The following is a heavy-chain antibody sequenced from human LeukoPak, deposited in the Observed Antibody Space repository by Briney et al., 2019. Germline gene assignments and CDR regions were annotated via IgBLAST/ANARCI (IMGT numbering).Heavy chain of an antibody. J-gene: IGHJ4*02. D-gene: IGHD2-2*01. CDR1: GGSVNSDKW. Sequence: PSETLSLTCAVSGGSVNSDKWWSWVRQAPGQGLEWIGQIHPRGDIDYNPSLKHRVSLSMDKSKNQLSLEMTSVTPADTAMYYCVKDLDYQFLYWGQGTLVTVSS. V-gene: IGHV4-4*02. CDR3: VKDLDYQFLY. CDR2: IHPRGDI.